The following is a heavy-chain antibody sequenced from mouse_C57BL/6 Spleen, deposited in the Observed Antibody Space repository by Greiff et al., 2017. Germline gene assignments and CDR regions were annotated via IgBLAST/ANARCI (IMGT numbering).Heavy chain of an antibody. J-gene: IGHJ2*01. CDR1: GYAFSSSW. V-gene: IGHV1-82*01. CDR2: IYPGDGDT. Sequence: QVQLQQSGPELVKPGASVKISCKASGYAFSSSWMNWVKQRPGKGLEWIGRIYPGDGDTNYNGKFKGKATLTADKSSSTAYMQLSSLTSEDSAVYFCAREYYGSSSSFDYWGKGTTLTVSS. D-gene: IGHD1-1*01. CDR3: AREYYGSSSSFDY.